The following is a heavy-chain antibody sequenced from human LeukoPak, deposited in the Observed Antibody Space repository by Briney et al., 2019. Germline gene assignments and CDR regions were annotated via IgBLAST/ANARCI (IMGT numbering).Heavy chain of an antibody. D-gene: IGHD5-18*01. J-gene: IGHJ4*02. V-gene: IGHV3-7*03. CDR3: ASKRGYSYGYDY. Sequence: GGSLRLSCAASGFTFSSYWMNWARQAPGKGLEWVASINHNGNVNYYVDSVKGRFTISRDNSKNTLSLQMNSLRAEDTAVYFCASKRGYSYGYDYWGQGTLVTVSS. CDR2: INHNGNVN. CDR1: GFTFSSYW.